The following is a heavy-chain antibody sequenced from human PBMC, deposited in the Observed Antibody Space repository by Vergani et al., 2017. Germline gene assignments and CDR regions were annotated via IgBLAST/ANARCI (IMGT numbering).Heavy chain of an antibody. CDR3: ARLEGRYYYYGMDV. J-gene: IGHJ6*02. CDR2: ISSSSSYI. V-gene: IGHV3-21*01. CDR1: GFTFSSYS. Sequence: EVQLVESGGGLVKPGGSLRLSCAASGFTFSSYSMNWVRQAPGKGLEWVSSISSSSSYIYYADSVKGRFTISRDNAKNSLYLQMNSLRAEDTAVYYCARLEGRYYYYGMDVWGQGTTVTVSS.